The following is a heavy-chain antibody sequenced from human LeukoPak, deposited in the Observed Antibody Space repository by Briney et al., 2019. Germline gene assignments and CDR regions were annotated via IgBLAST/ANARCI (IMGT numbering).Heavy chain of an antibody. V-gene: IGHV1-2*02. D-gene: IGHD3-10*01. CDR2: INPNSGGA. Sequence: ASVKVSCKASGVAFTGYYMHWVRQAPGQGLEWMGWINPNSGGAKYAQKFQGRVTMTRDTSISTAYRERSRLRSDHTAVYFCARGQGDSSNRGGDYWGKGNLVPVSS. CDR3: ARGQGDSSNRGGDY. J-gene: IGHJ4*02. CDR1: GVAFTGYY.